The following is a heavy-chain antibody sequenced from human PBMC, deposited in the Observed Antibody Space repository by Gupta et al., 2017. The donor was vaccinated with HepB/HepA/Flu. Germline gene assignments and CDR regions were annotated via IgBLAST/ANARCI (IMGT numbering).Heavy chain of an antibody. Sequence: EVQLVESGGSLVQPGGSLRLSCAASGFTFSDHYISWVRQTPGKGLEWVGRSRNKASSDTTEYAASVKDRFTISIDDSKKSLYLQMNSLRSEDTARYYCFGGGYWGQGTLVTVYS. V-gene: IGHV3-72*01. J-gene: IGHJ4*02. CDR3: FGGGY. CDR1: GFTFSDHY. D-gene: IGHD3-16*01. CDR2: SRNKASSDTT.